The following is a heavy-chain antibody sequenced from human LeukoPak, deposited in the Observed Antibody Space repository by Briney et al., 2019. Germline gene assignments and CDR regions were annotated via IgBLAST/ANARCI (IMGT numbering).Heavy chain of an antibody. Sequence: GGSLRLSCAASGFTFSSYGMSWVRQAPGKGLEWVSAISGSGGSTYYADSVKGRFTISRDNSKDTLYLQMNSLRAEDTAVYYCAKDGYHRSFDYWGQGTLVTVSS. CDR3: AKDGYHRSFDY. J-gene: IGHJ4*02. CDR1: GFTFSSYG. CDR2: ISGSGGST. V-gene: IGHV3-23*01. D-gene: IGHD5-12*01.